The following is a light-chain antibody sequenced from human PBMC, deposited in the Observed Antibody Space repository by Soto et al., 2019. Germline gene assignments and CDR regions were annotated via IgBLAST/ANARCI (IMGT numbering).Light chain of an antibody. V-gene: IGKV3-20*01. Sequence: EIELTQSPGTLSLSPGERATLSCRASESVISSYLAWYQQKPGQAPRLLIYGSSTRATGIPDRFSGSGSGTDFTLSISRLEPEDFAVYYCQQYGNSIYTFGQGTKLEIK. CDR2: GSS. CDR3: QQYGNSIYT. CDR1: ESVISSY. J-gene: IGKJ2*01.